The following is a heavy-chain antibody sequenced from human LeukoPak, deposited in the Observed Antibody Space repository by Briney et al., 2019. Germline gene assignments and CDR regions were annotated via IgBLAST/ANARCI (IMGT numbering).Heavy chain of an antibody. V-gene: IGHV4-31*03. CDR3: ARDIGYGPGSYYPLDY. Sequence: SETLSLTCTVSGGSISSGGYYWSWIRQHPGKGLEWIGYIYYSGSTYYNPSLKSRVTISVDTSKNQFSLKLSSVTAADTAVYYCARDIGYGPGSYYPLDYWGQGTLVTVSS. CDR2: IYYSGST. J-gene: IGHJ4*02. D-gene: IGHD3-10*01. CDR1: GGSISSGGYY.